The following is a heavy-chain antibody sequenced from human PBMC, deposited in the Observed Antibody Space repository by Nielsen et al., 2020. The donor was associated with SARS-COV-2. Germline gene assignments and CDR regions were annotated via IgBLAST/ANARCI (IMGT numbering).Heavy chain of an antibody. V-gene: IGHV3-30*18. J-gene: IGHJ3*02. Sequence: GGSLRLSCAASGFTFSSYGMHWVRQAPGKGLEWVAVISYDGSNKYYADSVKGRFTISRDNSKNTLYLQMNSLRAEDTAVYYCAKDRASSGWKGFDIWGQGTMVTVSS. CDR3: AKDRASSGWKGFDI. CDR2: ISYDGSNK. CDR1: GFTFSSYG. D-gene: IGHD6-19*01.